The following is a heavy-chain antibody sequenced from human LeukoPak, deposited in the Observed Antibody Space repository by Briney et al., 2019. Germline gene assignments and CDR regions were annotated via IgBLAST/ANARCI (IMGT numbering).Heavy chain of an antibody. CDR2: MNPNSGNT. CDR3: ARGGDLGFGELFRRFYYYYYGMDV. J-gene: IGHJ6*02. CDR1: GYTFTSYD. D-gene: IGHD3-10*01. Sequence: ASVKVSCKASGYTFTSYDINGVRQATGQGLEWMGWMNPNSGNTGYAQKFQGRVTMTRNTSISTAYMELSSLRSEDTAVYYCARGGDLGFGELFRRFYYYYYGMDVWGQGTTVTVSS. V-gene: IGHV1-8*01.